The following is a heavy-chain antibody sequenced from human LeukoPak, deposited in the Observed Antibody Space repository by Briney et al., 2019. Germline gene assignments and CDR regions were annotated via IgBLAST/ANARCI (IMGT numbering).Heavy chain of an antibody. CDR1: GGSISSSSYY. V-gene: IGHV4-39*07. CDR2: MYYSGST. D-gene: IGHD6-13*01. J-gene: IGHJ6*03. Sequence: SETLSLTCPVSGGSISSSSYYWGWIRQPPGKGLEWIGSMYYSGSTYYNPSLKSRVTISVDTSKNQFSLKLSSVTAADTAVYYCARERQQLVLRDYYYMDVWGKGTTVTVSS. CDR3: ARERQQLVLRDYYYMDV.